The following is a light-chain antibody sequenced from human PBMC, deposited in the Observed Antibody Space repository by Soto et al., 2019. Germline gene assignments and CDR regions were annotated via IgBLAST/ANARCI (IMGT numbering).Light chain of an antibody. CDR2: EDN. CDR3: CSYAGSSSVL. J-gene: IGLJ2*01. Sequence: QSALAQPASVSGSPGQSITISCIGTRSDVGGYTLVSWFQQYPGKAPKLMIYEDNKRPSGVSDRFSGSKSGNTASLTISGLQAEDEADYYCCSYAGSSSVLFGGGTKLTVL. V-gene: IGLV2-23*01. CDR1: RSDVGGYTL.